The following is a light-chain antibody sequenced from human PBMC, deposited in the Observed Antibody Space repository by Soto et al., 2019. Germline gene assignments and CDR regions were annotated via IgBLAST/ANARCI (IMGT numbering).Light chain of an antibody. CDR1: SPNIGSNY. J-gene: IGLJ2*01. Sequence: QSVLTQPPSMSAAPGQKITISCSGSSPNIGSNYVSWYQQLPRTTPQLLIHENSRRPPSIPDRFSGSSSGTSATLGITGLQNGEEDDYYCGTWDSSRSAWVFGGGTKLTVL. CDR2: ENS. V-gene: IGLV1-51*02. CDR3: GTWDSSRSAWV.